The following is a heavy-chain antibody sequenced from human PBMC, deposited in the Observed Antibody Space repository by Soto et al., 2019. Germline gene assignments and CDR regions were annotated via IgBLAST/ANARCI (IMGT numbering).Heavy chain of an antibody. CDR2: IKSKTDGGTT. Sequence: PGGSLRLSCAASGFTFSNAGMNWVSQAPGKGLEWVGRIKSKTDGGTTDYAAPVKGRFTISRDDSKNTLYLQMNSLKTEDTAVYYCTTDVMVRGATYFDYWGQGTLVTVSS. CDR1: GFTFSNAG. D-gene: IGHD3-10*01. V-gene: IGHV3-15*07. J-gene: IGHJ4*02. CDR3: TTDVMVRGATYFDY.